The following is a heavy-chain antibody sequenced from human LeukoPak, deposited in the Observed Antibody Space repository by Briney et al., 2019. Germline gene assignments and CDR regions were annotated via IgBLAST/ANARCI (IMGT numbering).Heavy chain of an antibody. J-gene: IGHJ4*02. CDR2: INNVGSHI. CDR1: GFTLSSSA. D-gene: IGHD1-26*01. V-gene: IGHV3-21*01. Sequence: GGSLRLSCAASGFTLSSSAMNWVRQAPGKGLEWVSSINNVGSHIYYAGSVKGRFTISRDNIKNSLYLQMNSLRAEDTAVYYCSRDPTYYLRYGYFDYWGQGALVTVSS. CDR3: SRDPTYYLRYGYFDY.